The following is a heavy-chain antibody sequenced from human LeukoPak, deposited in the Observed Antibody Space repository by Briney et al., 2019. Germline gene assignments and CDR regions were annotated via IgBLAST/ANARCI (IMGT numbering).Heavy chain of an antibody. V-gene: IGHV3-7*01. CDR2: IKEDGSQK. CDR3: ARALNTSPGVDY. Sequence: GGSLRLSCAASGFTFSNYWMNWVRQAPGKGLEWVANIKEDGSQKYYVESVKGRFTVSRDNAKNSVYLQMSSLRDEDTAVYYCARALNTSPGVDYWGHGTLVTVFS. J-gene: IGHJ4*01. CDR1: GFTFSNYW. D-gene: IGHD3-16*01.